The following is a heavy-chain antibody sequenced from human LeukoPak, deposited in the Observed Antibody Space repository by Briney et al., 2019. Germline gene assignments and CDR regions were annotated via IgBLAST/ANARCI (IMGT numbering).Heavy chain of an antibody. V-gene: IGHV3-30*04. J-gene: IGHJ4*02. CDR3: ARVAYYYDSSGYYFDY. CDR2: VSYDGSYK. D-gene: IGHD3-22*01. Sequence: PGGSLRLSCAATGFTFSNFAMHWVRQAPGKGLEWVAVVSYDGSYKYYADSVKGRFTISRDNAKNSLYLQMNSLRAEDTAVYYCARVAYYYDSSGYYFDYWGQGTLVTVSS. CDR1: GFTFSNFA.